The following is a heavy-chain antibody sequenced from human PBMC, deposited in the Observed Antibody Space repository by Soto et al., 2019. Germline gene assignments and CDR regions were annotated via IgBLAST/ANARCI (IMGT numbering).Heavy chain of an antibody. CDR1: GFSLNSNGVA. D-gene: IGHD3-22*01. Sequence: QITLKESGPPLVKPTQTLTLTCTFSGFSLNSNGVAVGWVRQPPGKALEWLALIYWDDIKHYSPSLKSRLTITKATSKNQVVLTMTNMDPVDTATYSCAHLVARGYYWGPFDYWGQGALVTVSS. V-gene: IGHV2-5*02. J-gene: IGHJ4*02. CDR2: IYWDDIK. CDR3: AHLVARGYYWGPFDY.